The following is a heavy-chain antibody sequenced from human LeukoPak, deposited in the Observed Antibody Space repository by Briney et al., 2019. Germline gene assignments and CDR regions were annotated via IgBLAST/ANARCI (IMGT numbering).Heavy chain of an antibody. V-gene: IGHV3-15*01. D-gene: IGHD6-19*01. J-gene: IGHJ4*02. CDR2: IKSKTDGGTT. Sequence: GGSLRLSCAASGFTFSNAWMSWVRQAPGKGVEWVGRIKSKTDGGTTDYAAPVKGRLTISRDDSKNTLYLQMNSLKTEDTAVYYCTTDPYGYIAVAGTATFDYWGQGTLVTVSS. CDR3: TTDPYGYIAVAGTATFDY. CDR1: GFTFSNAW.